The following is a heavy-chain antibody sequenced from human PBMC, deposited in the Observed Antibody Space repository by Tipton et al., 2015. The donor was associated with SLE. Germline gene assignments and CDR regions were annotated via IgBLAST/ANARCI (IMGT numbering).Heavy chain of an antibody. Sequence: SLRLSCAASGFTFNSYAISWVRQAPGQGLEWVAAISGSGGNTYYADSVRGRFTISRDNSRNTLYLQMNSLRAEDTAIYYCAKNSGSYLGWGQGTLVTVSS. CDR1: GFTFNSYA. J-gene: IGHJ4*02. D-gene: IGHD1-26*01. V-gene: IGHV3-23*01. CDR2: ISGSGGNT. CDR3: AKNSGSYLG.